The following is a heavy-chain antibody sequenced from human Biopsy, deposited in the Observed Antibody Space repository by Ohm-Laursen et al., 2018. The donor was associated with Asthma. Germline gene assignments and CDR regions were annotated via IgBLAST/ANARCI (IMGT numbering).Heavy chain of an antibody. D-gene: IGHD3-22*01. CDR3: ARAQDYYDSRGYYRSFDY. V-gene: IGHV4-31*03. J-gene: IGHJ4*02. CDR2: IYYSGST. CDR1: YGSITSGGYY. Sequence: SQTLSLTCTVSYGSITSGGYYWTWIRQHPGKGLEWIGFIYYSGSTYYNPSLKSRVSISIYTSKNQFSLKLSSVTAADTAVYYCARAQDYYDSRGYYRSFDYWGQGTLVTVSS.